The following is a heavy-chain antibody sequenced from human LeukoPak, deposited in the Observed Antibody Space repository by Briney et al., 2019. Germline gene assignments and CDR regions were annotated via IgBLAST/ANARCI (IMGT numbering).Heavy chain of an antibody. J-gene: IGHJ4*02. CDR1: GYTFTSYG. CDR2: ISAYNGNT. CDR3: ARDGFVYCSSTSCYPDY. V-gene: IGHV1-18*01. D-gene: IGHD2-2*01. Sequence: ASVKVSCKASGYTFTSYGISWVRQAPGQGLEWMGWISAYNGNTNYAQKLQGRVTMTTDTSTSTAYMELRSLRSDDTAVYYCARDGFVYCSSTSCYPDYWGQGTLVTVS.